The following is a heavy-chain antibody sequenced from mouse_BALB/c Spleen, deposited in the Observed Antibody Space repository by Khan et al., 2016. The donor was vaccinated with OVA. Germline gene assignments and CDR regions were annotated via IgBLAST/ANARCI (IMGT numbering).Heavy chain of an antibody. CDR1: GYTFTNYG. J-gene: IGHJ4*01. CDR2: INTYTGEP. V-gene: IGHV9-3-1*01. Sequence: QIQLVQSGPELKKPGETVKISCKASGYTFTNYGLNWVKQAPGEGLKWLGWINTYTGEPTYADDFKGRFAFSLDTSDNTAYLQINNLKNEETATYFCARPPYFSYVMGYWGQGTSVTVSS. CDR3: ARPPYFSYVMGY. D-gene: IGHD2-10*01.